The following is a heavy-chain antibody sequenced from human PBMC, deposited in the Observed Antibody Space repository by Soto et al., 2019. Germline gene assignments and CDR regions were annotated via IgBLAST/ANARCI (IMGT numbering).Heavy chain of an antibody. D-gene: IGHD3-22*01. CDR3: ARGDYYDISGPFSDAFDI. CDR2: IKQDGSEK. V-gene: IGHV3-7*04. Sequence: GGSLRLSCAASGFTFSIYWMSWVRQAPGKGLEWVANIKQDGSEKWYVDSVKGRFTISRDNAKNSLYLQMNSLRAEDTAVYYCARGDYYDISGPFSDAFDIWGQGTMVTVSS. CDR1: GFTFSIYW. J-gene: IGHJ3*02.